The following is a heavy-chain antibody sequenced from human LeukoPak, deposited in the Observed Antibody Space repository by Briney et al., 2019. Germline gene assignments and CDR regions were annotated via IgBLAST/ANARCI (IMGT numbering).Heavy chain of an antibody. CDR1: GFTFGKYW. V-gene: IGHV3-7*03. Sequence: PGGSLRLSCVASGFTFGKYWMSWVRQAPGKGLEWVANIKLDGSEKNYVDSVKGRFTISRDNTKNSLYLQMNSLRVEDPAVFYCARDQYDTWSRRGNFDSWGQGTLVIVSS. CDR2: IKLDGSEK. D-gene: IGHD3-3*01. J-gene: IGHJ4*02. CDR3: ARDQYDTWSRRGNFDS.